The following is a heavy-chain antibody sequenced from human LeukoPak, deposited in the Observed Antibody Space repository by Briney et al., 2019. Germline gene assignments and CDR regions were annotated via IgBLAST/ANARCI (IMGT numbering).Heavy chain of an antibody. D-gene: IGHD5-18*01. Sequence: GGSLRLSCAASGFASTSYAMSWVRQASGKGLEWVSSISGSGGSTYYADSVKGRFTVSRDNSKNTLYLQMNSLRAEDTALYYCAKDQSGYNYGWFDPWGQGTLVTVSS. CDR2: ISGSGGST. J-gene: IGHJ5*02. V-gene: IGHV3-23*01. CDR3: AKDQSGYNYGWFDP. CDR1: GFASTSYA.